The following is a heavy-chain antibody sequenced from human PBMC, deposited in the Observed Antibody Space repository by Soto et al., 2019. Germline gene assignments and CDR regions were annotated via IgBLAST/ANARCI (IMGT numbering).Heavy chain of an antibody. Sequence: EDLSLTGTVSGGCMSSYYWSWIRQPAGKGLEWIGRIYTSGSTNYNPSLKSRVTMSVDTSKNQFSLKLSSVTAADTAVYYCARDLWETAMGRNDYWGQGTLVTGPS. J-gene: IGHJ4*02. CDR3: ARDLWETAMGRNDY. V-gene: IGHV4-4*07. CDR2: IYTSGST. D-gene: IGHD5-18*01. CDR1: GGCMSSYY.